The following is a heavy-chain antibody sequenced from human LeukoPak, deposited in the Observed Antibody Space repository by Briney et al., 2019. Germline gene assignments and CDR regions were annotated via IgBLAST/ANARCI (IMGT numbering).Heavy chain of an antibody. CDR3: AKENHASGGDQFGY. J-gene: IGHJ4*02. Sequence: GGSLRLSCAASGFNFSSYAMSWVRPAPGKGLEWVSAISGSGGSTYYADSVKGRFTISRDNSKNTLYLQMNSLGAEDTAVYYCAKENHASGGDQFGYWGQGTLVTVSS. CDR2: ISGSGGST. CDR1: GFNFSSYA. V-gene: IGHV3-23*01. D-gene: IGHD3-16*01.